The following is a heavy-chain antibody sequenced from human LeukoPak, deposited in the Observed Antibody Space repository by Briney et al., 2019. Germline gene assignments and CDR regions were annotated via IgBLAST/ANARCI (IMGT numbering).Heavy chain of an antibody. CDR3: AKDPRDHSYGWSWRYFDY. Sequence: PGGSLRLSCAASGFTFNRYWMSWVRQAPGKELQWVANIKQDGSAKYYVDSVKGRFTISRDNAKNSLYLQMNSLRPEDTAVYYCAKDPRDHSYGWSWRYFDYWGQGTLVTVSS. CDR2: IKQDGSAK. V-gene: IGHV3-7*01. J-gene: IGHJ4*02. D-gene: IGHD5-18*01. CDR1: GFTFNRYW.